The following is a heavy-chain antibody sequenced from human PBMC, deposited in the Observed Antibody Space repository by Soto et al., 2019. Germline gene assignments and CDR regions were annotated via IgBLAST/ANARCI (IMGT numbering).Heavy chain of an antibody. Sequence: PSETLSLTCAVYGGSFSGYYWSWIRQPPGKGLEWIGEINHSGSTYYNPSLKSRVTISVDTSKNQFFLKVSSVTAADTALYYCARSAALYYYYFMDVWGKGTTVTVSS. CDR2: INHSGST. J-gene: IGHJ6*03. V-gene: IGHV4-34*01. CDR1: GGSFSGYY. CDR3: ARSAALYYYYFMDV. D-gene: IGHD2-2*01.